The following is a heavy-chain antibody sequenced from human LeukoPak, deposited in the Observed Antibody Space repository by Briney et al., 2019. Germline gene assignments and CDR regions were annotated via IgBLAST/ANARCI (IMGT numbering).Heavy chain of an antibody. D-gene: IGHD3-3*01. CDR1: GGSISSYY. J-gene: IGHJ5*02. CDR2: IYYSGST. Sequence: SETLSLTCTVSGGSISSYYWSLIRQPPGKGLEWIGYIYYSGSTNYNPSLKSRVTISVDTSKNQFSLKLSFVTAADTAVYYCARGRFLEWLLLSWFDPWGQGTLVTVSS. V-gene: IGHV4-59*12. CDR3: ARGRFLEWLLLSWFDP.